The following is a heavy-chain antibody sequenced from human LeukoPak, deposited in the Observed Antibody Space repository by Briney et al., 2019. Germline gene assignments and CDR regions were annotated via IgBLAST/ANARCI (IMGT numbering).Heavy chain of an antibody. CDR2: IYYSGST. D-gene: IGHD6-19*01. J-gene: IGHJ4*02. Sequence: PSETLSLTCTVSGGSITSGEHYCSWIRQPPGKGLEWIGYIYYSGSTNYNPFLKSRVTISVDTSKNQFSLKLSSVTAADTAVYYCAVLSSGWPYYFGYWGQGTLVTVSS. V-gene: IGHV4-61*08. CDR3: AVLSSGWPYYFGY. CDR1: GGSITSGEHY.